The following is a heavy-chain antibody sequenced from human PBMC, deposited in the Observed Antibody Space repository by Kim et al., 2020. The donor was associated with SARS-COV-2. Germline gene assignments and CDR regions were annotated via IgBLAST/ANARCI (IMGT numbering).Heavy chain of an antibody. J-gene: IGHJ4*02. Sequence: GGSLRLSCAASGFTFSSYAMSWVRQAPGKGLEWVSGISGRGDITYYADSVKGRFTISRDNSKNTLYLQMNSLRAEDTAVYYCTKDPLSSWYSAGGADFNNDSWGQGTLVTVSS. CDR1: GFTFSSYA. CDR3: TKDPLSSWYSAGGADFNNDS. CDR2: ISGRGDIT. V-gene: IGHV3-23*01. D-gene: IGHD6-13*01.